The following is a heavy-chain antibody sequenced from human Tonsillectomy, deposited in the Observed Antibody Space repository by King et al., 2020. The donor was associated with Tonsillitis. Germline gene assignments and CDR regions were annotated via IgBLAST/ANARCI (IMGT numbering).Heavy chain of an antibody. CDR3: AAFDIGQMPNYFDS. CDR1: GYTLTELS. V-gene: IGHV1-24*01. CDR2: FDPENGET. J-gene: IGHJ4*02. Sequence: QLVQSGAEVKKPGASVKVSCKVSGYTLTELSIHWVRQAPGKGLEWMGGFDPENGETIYAQKFQGRVTMTEDTSTDTAYMQLSSLRSEDTAVYYCAAFDIGQMPNYFDSWGQGTLVPVSS. D-gene: IGHD5-24*01.